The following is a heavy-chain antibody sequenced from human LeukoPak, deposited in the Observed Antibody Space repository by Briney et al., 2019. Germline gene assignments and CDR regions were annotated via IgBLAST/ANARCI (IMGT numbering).Heavy chain of an antibody. D-gene: IGHD5-24*01. J-gene: IGHJ4*02. CDR2: IWYDGSNK. CDR1: GFTSSSYG. Sequence: GGSLRLSCLSSGFTSSSYGMHWVRQAPGKGLEWVAFIWYDGSNKYYADSVKGRFTISRDNSENTLYLQMSSLRVEDTALYYCARDSGYGYNTFPTADYWGQGILVTVSS. V-gene: IGHV3-33*01. CDR3: ARDSGYGYNTFPTADY.